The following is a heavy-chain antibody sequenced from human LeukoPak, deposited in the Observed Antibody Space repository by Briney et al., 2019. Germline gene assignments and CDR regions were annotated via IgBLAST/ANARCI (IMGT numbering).Heavy chain of an antibody. Sequence: GGSLRLSCAASGFTFSSFWMSWVRQAPGKGLEWVANIKQDGSEKYYVDSVKGRFTISRDNVENSLYLQMDSLRADDTAVYYCARDDCSGGSCYSRFDYWGQGTVVTVSS. CDR3: ARDDCSGGSCYSRFDY. J-gene: IGHJ4*02. CDR2: IKQDGSEK. V-gene: IGHV3-7*01. D-gene: IGHD2-15*01. CDR1: GFTFSSFW.